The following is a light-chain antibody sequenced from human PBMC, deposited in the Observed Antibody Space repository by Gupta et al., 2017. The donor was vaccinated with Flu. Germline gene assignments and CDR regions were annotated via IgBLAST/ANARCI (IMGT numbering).Light chain of an antibody. V-gene: IGLV3-19*01. J-gene: IGLJ3*02. CDR1: SLMNSY. CDR3: YCRGNTAHHHAL. Sequence: QTVRIACQGDSLMNSYASWYQKQPGPDHALGIVANNIRPSGIPDRFSFSSSRNNDSSTLTGAQAKDEADYDWYCRGNTAHHHALFGGGTKVTVL. CDR2: ANN.